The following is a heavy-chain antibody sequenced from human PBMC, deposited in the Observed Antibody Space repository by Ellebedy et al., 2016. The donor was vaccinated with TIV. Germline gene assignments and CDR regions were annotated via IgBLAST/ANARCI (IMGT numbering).Heavy chain of an antibody. Sequence: GGSLRLSCAASGFTFSNYYMTWVRQAPGKGLEWVSAISGSGGSAYYADSVKGRFTISRDNSKNTLYLQMNSLRAEDTAVYYCAKDMGLYDSSLQHWGQGTLVTVSS. D-gene: IGHD3-22*01. V-gene: IGHV3-23*01. CDR1: GFTFSNYY. CDR2: ISGSGGSA. CDR3: AKDMGLYDSSLQH. J-gene: IGHJ1*01.